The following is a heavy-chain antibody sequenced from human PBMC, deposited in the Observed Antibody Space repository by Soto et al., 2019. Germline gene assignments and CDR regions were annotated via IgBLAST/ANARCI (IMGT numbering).Heavy chain of an antibody. J-gene: IGHJ4*02. CDR3: ARGWVVVPAFISGVSSPFDD. CDR2: INHSGST. CDR1: GGSFSGYY. V-gene: IGHV4-34*01. Sequence: TSEPLSLTCAVYGGSFSGYYWSWIRQPPGKGLEWIGEINHSGSTNYNPSLKSRVTISVDTSKNQFSLKRSSVTAADTAVYYCARGWVVVPAFISGVSSPFDDWGQGTLVTVSS. D-gene: IGHD2-2*01.